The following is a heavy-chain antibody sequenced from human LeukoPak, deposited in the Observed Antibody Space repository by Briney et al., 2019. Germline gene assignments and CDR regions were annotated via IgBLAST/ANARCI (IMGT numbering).Heavy chain of an antibody. V-gene: IGHV3-21*01. CDR2: ISSSSSYI. CDR3: AIYGSGSSYYYYGMDV. Sequence: PGGSLRLSCAASGFTVSSNYMSWVRQAPGKGLEWVSSISSSSSYIYYADSVKGRFTISRDNAKNSLYLQMNSLRAEDTAVYYCAIYGSGSSYYYYGMDVWGQGTTVTVSS. D-gene: IGHD3-10*01. J-gene: IGHJ6*02. CDR1: GFTVSSNY.